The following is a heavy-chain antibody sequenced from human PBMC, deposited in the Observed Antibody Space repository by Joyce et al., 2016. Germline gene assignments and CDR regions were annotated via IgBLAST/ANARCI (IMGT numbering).Heavy chain of an antibody. J-gene: IGHJ5*02. D-gene: IGHD3-10*01. CDR2: IRNKANSYTT. V-gene: IGHV3-72*01. CDR3: NKDRAP. CDR1: GFTFSDHF. Sequence: EVQLVESGGGLVQPGGSLRLSCAASGFTFSDHFMDWVRQAPGEGLEWLARIRNKANSYTTEYAASVKGRFTISRDDSKNSLYLQMDGLKTEDTAVYYCNKDRAPWGQGTLVTVSS.